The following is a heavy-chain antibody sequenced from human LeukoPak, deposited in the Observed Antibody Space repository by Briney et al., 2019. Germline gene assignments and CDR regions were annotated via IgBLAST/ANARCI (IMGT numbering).Heavy chain of an antibody. CDR3: ARSYYDSSGYWCY. V-gene: IGHV3-21*01. CDR2: ISSSSSYI. CDR1: GFTFSSYS. J-gene: IGHJ4*02. Sequence: PGGSLRLSCAASGFTFSSYSMNWVRQAPGEGLEWVSSISSSSSYIYYADSVKGRFTISRDNAKNSLYLQMNSLRAEDTAVYYCARSYYDSSGYWCYWGQGTLVTVSS. D-gene: IGHD3-22*01.